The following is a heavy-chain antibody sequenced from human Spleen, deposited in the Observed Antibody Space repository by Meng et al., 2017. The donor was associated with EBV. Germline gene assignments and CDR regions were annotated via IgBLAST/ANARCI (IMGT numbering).Heavy chain of an antibody. CDR1: GGSVSSGSYY. CDR2: ISYSGST. Sequence: QVQLQEPGPGLVKPLETLSLTCTVSGGSVSSGSYYWGWIRQPPGKGLEWIGYISYSGSTNYNPSLKSRVTISVDTSKNQFSLKLSSVTAADTAVYYCARDNGDYVSDPWGQGTLVTVSS. D-gene: IGHD4-17*01. J-gene: IGHJ5*02. V-gene: IGHV4-61*01. CDR3: ARDNGDYVSDP.